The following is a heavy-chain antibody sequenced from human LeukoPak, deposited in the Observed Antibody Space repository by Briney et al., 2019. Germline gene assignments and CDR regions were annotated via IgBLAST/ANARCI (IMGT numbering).Heavy chain of an antibody. CDR2: MNPNSGNT. CDR3: ARLGGYSYGYGYYYYYGMDV. Sequence: ASVKVSCRASGYTFTSYDINWVRQATGQGLEWMGWMNPNSGNTGYAQKFQGRVTMTRNTSISTAYMELSSLRSEDTAVYYCARLGGYSYGYGYYYYYGMDVWGQGTTVTVSS. CDR1: GYTFTSYD. D-gene: IGHD5-18*01. V-gene: IGHV1-8*01. J-gene: IGHJ6*02.